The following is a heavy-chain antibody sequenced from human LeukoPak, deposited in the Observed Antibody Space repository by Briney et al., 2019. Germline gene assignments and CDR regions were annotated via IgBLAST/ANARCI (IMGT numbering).Heavy chain of an antibody. V-gene: IGHV3-53*01. J-gene: IGHJ6*03. CDR2: IYSGGST. CDR3: ARRTEIHYMDV. D-gene: IGHD5-24*01. CDR1: GFTVSSNY. Sequence: PGGSLRLSYAASGFTVSSNYMSWVRQAPGKGLEWVSVIYSGGSTYYADSVKGRFTISRDNSKNTLYLQMNSLRAEDTAVYYCARRTEIHYMDVWGKGTTVTVSS.